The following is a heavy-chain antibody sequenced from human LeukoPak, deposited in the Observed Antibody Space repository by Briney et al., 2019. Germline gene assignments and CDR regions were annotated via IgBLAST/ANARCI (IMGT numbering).Heavy chain of an antibody. CDR1: EYSFTNYW. Sequence: GESLKISCKGSEYSFTNYWIGWVRQMPGKGLEWMGIIYPGDSDTRYSTSFQGQVTISADKSISTAYLQWSSLKASDTAMYFCATYAGSYSKYFQHWGQGTLVTVSS. D-gene: IGHD3-10*01. V-gene: IGHV5-51*01. J-gene: IGHJ1*01. CDR2: IYPGDSDT. CDR3: ATYAGSYSKYFQH.